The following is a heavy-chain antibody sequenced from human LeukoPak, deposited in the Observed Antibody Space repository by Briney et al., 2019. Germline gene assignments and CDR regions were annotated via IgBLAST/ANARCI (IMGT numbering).Heavy chain of an antibody. J-gene: IGHJ4*02. CDR1: GFIFSDYS. Sequence: GGSLRLSCAASGFIFSDYSMNWVRQAPGKGLEWISNIRGSRSGLGSGMYYADSVRGRLTISRDDAKNSLYLQMSSLRAEDTAFYYCARDNNWGFDYWGQGALVTVSS. V-gene: IGHV3-48*04. CDR2: IRGSRSGLGSGM. CDR3: ARDNNWGFDY. D-gene: IGHD7-27*01.